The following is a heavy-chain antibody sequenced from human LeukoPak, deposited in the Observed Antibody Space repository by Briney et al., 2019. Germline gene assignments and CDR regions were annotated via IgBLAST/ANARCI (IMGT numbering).Heavy chain of an antibody. CDR2: IYHSGSS. D-gene: IGHD6-19*01. Sequence: PSETLSLTCTVSGGSISSGGYSWSWIRQPPGKGLEWIGYIYHSGSSYYNPSLKSRVTISVDRSKNQFSLKLSSVTAADTVVYYCASRLPVAGTGGYFDYWGQGTLVTVSS. CDR3: ASRLPVAGTGGYFDY. J-gene: IGHJ4*02. V-gene: IGHV4-30-2*01. CDR1: GGSISSGGYS.